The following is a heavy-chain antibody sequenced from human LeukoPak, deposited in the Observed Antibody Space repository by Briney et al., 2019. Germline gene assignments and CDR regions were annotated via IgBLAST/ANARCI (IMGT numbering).Heavy chain of an antibody. CDR3: ARYNWNDVVSALDY. V-gene: IGHV1-2*02. Sequence: ASVRVSCKVSGYTLSGYYIHWVRQAPGQGLEWLGWINPNSSETNYAQKFQGGVTLPRDTSLRTFYMEVSRLRSDDTAVYFCARYNWNDVVSALDYWGQGTLVTVSS. CDR1: GYTLSGYY. CDR2: INPNSSET. J-gene: IGHJ4*02. D-gene: IGHD1-1*01.